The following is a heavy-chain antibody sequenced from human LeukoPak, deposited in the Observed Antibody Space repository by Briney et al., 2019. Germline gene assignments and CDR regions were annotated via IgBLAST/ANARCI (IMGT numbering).Heavy chain of an antibody. CDR2: IIPILGTA. CDR3: AREFITIFGVVIGFFDY. J-gene: IGHJ4*02. D-gene: IGHD3-3*01. CDR1: GGTYSSYA. V-gene: IGHV1-69*05. Sequence: ASVKVSCKASGGTYSSYAISWVRQAPGQGLEWMGGIIPILGTANYAQKFQGRVTITTDESTSTAYMELSSLRSEDTAVYYCAREFITIFGVVIGFFDYWGQGTLVTVSS.